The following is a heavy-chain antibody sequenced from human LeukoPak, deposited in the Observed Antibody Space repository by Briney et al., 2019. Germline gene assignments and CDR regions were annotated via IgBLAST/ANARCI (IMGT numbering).Heavy chain of an antibody. D-gene: IGHD6-19*01. J-gene: IGHJ4*02. Sequence: PGGSLRLSCAASGFTFSIYWMNWVRQAPGKGLVWVSHINSDGSGTGYADSVKGRFTISRDNAKNTLYLQMNSLGAEDTAVYYCAKERESSGWYEGGFDYWGQGTLVTVSS. CDR3: AKERESSGWYEGGFDY. CDR2: INSDGSGT. V-gene: IGHV3-74*01. CDR1: GFTFSIYW.